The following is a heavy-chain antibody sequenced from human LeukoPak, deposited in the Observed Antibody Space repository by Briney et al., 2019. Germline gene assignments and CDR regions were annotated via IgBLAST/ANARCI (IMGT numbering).Heavy chain of an antibody. CDR3: ASEVGIAVATGAFDY. CDR1: GYTFTSYY. J-gene: IGHJ4*02. V-gene: IGHV1-46*01. CDR2: INPSGGST. Sequence: GASVKVSCKASGYTFTSYYMHWVRQAPGQGLEWMGIINPSGGSTSYAQKFQGRVTMTRDMSASTVCMELSSLRSEDTAVYYCASEVGIAVATGAFDYWGQGTLVTVSS. D-gene: IGHD6-19*01.